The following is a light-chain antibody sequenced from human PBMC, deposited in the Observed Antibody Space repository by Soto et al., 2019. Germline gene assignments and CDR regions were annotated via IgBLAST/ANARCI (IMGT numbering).Light chain of an antibody. J-gene: IGLJ2*01. CDR1: SSDVGGYNY. CDR2: HVS. CDR3: SSYTSSSTLVV. V-gene: IGLV2-14*01. Sequence: QSVLTQPASVSGSPGQSITISCTGTSSDVGGYNYVSWYQQHPGKAPKLMIYHVSNRPSGVSNRFSGSKSGNTASLTISGLQAEDEADYYCSSYTSSSTLVVFGGGTKLTVL.